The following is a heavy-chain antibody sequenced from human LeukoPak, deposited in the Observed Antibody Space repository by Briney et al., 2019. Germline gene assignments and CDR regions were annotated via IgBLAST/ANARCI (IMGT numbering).Heavy chain of an antibody. D-gene: IGHD4-17*01. Sequence: ASVKVSCKASGGTFSSYAIGWVRQAPGQGLEWMGGIIPIFGTANYAQKFQGRVTITADESTSTAYMELSSLRSEDTAVYYCARPFTVTTWGLSYWGQGTLVTVSS. V-gene: IGHV1-69*13. CDR1: GGTFSSYA. J-gene: IGHJ4*02. CDR3: ARPFTVTTWGLSY. CDR2: IIPIFGTA.